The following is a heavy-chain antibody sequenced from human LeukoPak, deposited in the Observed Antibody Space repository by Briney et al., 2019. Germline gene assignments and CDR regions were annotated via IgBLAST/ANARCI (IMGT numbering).Heavy chain of an antibody. V-gene: IGHV4-59*01. CDR1: GGSISSYY. Sequence: SETLSLTCSVSGGSISSYYWSWLRQPPGKGLEWVGYIYYSGSTNYNPSLKSRVTISVDTSKNQFSLKLSSVTAADTAVYYCARGPGYSYGEGYYYYGMDVWGQGTTVTVSS. CDR3: ARGPGYSYGEGYYYYGMDV. CDR2: IYYSGST. D-gene: IGHD5-18*01. J-gene: IGHJ6*02.